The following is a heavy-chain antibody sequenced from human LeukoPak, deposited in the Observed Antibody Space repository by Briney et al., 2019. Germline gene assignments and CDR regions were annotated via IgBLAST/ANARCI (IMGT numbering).Heavy chain of an antibody. V-gene: IGHV3-9*01. Sequence: GGSLRLSCAASGFTFDDHAMRWVRQAPGKGLEWASGISWNSGNIGYADSVTGRFTVSRDNARNSLYLQMNSLRAEDTALYYCVKDRYSSGWGYFDYWGQGTLVTVSS. J-gene: IGHJ4*02. D-gene: IGHD6-19*01. CDR3: VKDRYSSGWGYFDY. CDR1: GFTFDDHA. CDR2: ISWNSGNI.